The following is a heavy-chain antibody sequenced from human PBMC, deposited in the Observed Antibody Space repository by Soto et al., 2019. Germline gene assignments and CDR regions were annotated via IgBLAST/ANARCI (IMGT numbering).Heavy chain of an antibody. CDR2: ISYDGSSE. Sequence: SCKASGCTFSSYAISWVRQALGRGLEWVALISYDGSSEYYADSVKDRLTISRDNSKNTLYLEMNRVKPEDTAVYYCAKEIEAAAIRLDSYYYGLDVWGQGTTVTVSS. CDR3: AKEIEAAAIRLDSYYYGLDV. V-gene: IGHV3-30*04. J-gene: IGHJ6*02. CDR1: GCTFSSYA. D-gene: IGHD2-2*02.